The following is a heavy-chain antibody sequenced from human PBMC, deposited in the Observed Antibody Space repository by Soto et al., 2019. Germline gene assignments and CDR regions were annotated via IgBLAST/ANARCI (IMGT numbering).Heavy chain of an antibody. CDR1: GFTFSSYA. D-gene: IGHD3-3*01. Sequence: PGGSLRLSCVASGFTFSSYAMSWVRQAPGKGLEWVSAISGRGSYTYYADSVKGRFTISRDNSKNTVYLQMNSLRAEDTAVYYCAKLTRFGALIIPLYWGKGTLVTLSS. CDR3: AKLTRFGALIIPLY. CDR2: ISGRGSYT. V-gene: IGHV3-23*01. J-gene: IGHJ4*02.